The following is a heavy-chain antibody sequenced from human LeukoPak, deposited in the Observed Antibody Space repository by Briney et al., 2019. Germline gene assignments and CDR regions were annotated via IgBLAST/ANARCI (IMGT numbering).Heavy chain of an antibody. CDR2: ISAYNGNT. D-gene: IGHD2-21*02. J-gene: IGHJ6*02. Sequence: ASVKVSCKASGYTFTSYGISWVRQAPGQGLEWMGWISAYNGNTNYAQKLQGRVTMTTDTSTSTAYMELRSLRSDDTAVHYCARGTMIDIVVVTAKEADYYGMDVWGQGTTVTVSS. CDR3: ARGTMIDIVVVTAKEADYYGMDV. CDR1: GYTFTSYG. V-gene: IGHV1-18*01.